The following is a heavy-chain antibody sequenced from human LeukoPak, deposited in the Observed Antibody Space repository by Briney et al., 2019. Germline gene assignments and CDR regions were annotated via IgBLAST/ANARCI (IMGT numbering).Heavy chain of an antibody. D-gene: IGHD2-15*01. CDR3: ARDGEFLGYCSGGSCYKPLDY. Sequence: GGSLRLSCAASGCTFSSYSMNWVRQAPGKGLEWVSSISSSSSYIYYADSVKGRFTISRDNAKNSLYLQMNSLRAEDTAVYYCARDGEFLGYCSGGSCYKPLDYWGQGTLVTVSS. J-gene: IGHJ4*02. V-gene: IGHV3-21*01. CDR1: GCTFSSYS. CDR2: ISSSSSYI.